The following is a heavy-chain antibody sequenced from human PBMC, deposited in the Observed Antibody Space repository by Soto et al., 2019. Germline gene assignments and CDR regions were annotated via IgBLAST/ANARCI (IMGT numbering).Heavy chain of an antibody. Sequence: QVQLVQSGAEVKKPGSSVKVSCKASGGTFSSYAISWVRQAPGQGLEWMGGIIPIFGTAYYAQKFQGRVTITADESTSPAYMELSSLRSEDTAVYYSAGGGVVVPAAPINQNWFDPWGQGTLVTVSS. J-gene: IGHJ5*02. V-gene: IGHV1-69*01. CDR1: GGTFSSYA. D-gene: IGHD2-2*01. CDR3: AGGGVVVPAAPINQNWFDP. CDR2: IIPIFGTA.